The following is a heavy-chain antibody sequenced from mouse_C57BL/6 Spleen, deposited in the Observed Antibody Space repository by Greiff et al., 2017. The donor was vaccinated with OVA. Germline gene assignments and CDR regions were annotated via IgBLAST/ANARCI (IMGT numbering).Heavy chain of an antibody. J-gene: IGHJ2*01. Sequence: VQLVESGAELVKPGASVKLSCKASGYTFTSYWMHWVKQRPGQGLEWIGMIHPNSGSTNYNEKFKSKATLTVDKSSSTAYMQLSSLTSEDSAVYYCARSRGYPFDYWGQGTTLTVSS. D-gene: IGHD2-14*01. CDR1: GYTFTSYW. CDR2: IHPNSGST. V-gene: IGHV1-64*01. CDR3: ARSRGYPFDY.